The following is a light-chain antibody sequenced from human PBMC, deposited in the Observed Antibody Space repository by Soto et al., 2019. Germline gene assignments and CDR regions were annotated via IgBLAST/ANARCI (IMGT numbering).Light chain of an antibody. CDR3: SSYTSSSTSPYV. CDR1: SSDVGGYNY. V-gene: IGLV2-14*01. J-gene: IGLJ1*01. Sequence: QSALTQPASVSGSPGQSITISCTGTSSDVGGYNYVSWYQQHPGKAPKLMIYDVSNRPSGVSNRFSGSKSVNTASLTISGLQAEDEADYYCSSYTSSSTSPYVFGTGTKLTVL. CDR2: DVS.